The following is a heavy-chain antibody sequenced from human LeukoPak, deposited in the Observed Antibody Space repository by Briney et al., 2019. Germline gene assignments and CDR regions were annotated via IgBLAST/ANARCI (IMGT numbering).Heavy chain of an antibody. CDR3: ARGWGSSWYYFDY. D-gene: IGHD6-13*01. Sequence: SETLSLTCTVSGDSISSYYWSWIRQPPGKGLEWIGCIYYSGSTNYNPSLKSRVTISVDTSKNQFSLNLSSVTAADTAVYFCARGWGSSWYYFDYWGQGTLVTVSS. CDR1: GDSISSYY. CDR2: IYYSGST. J-gene: IGHJ4*02. V-gene: IGHV4-59*01.